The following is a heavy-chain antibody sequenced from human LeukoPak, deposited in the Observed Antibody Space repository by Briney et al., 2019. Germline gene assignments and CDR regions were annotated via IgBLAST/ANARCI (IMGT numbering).Heavy chain of an antibody. CDR1: GFTFSSYA. CDR2: ISGSGGGT. D-gene: IGHD3-10*01. CDR3: ANTISGSYYSPFDY. V-gene: IGHV3-23*01. Sequence: GGSLRLSCAASGFTFSSYAMSWVRQAPGKGLEWVSAISGSGGGTYYADSVKGRFTISRDNSKNTLYLQMNSLRAEDTAVYYCANTISGSYYSPFDYWGQGTLVTVSS. J-gene: IGHJ4*02.